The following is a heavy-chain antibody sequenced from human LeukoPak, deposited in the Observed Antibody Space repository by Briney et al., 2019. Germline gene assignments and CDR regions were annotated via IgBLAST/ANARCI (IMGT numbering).Heavy chain of an antibody. CDR3: ARDFEFGSAAGTPN. CDR1: GFTFSSYS. CDR2: ISSSSSSYI. Sequence: GGSLRLSCAASGFTFSSYSMNWVRQAPGKGLEWVSSISSSSSSYIYYADSVKGRFTISRDNAKNSLYLQMNSLRAEDTAVYYCARDFEFGSAAGTPNWGQGTLVTVSS. J-gene: IGHJ4*02. D-gene: IGHD6-13*01. V-gene: IGHV3-21*01.